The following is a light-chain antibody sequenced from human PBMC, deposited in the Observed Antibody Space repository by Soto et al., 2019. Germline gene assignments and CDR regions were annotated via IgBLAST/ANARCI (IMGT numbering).Light chain of an antibody. CDR2: KAS. J-gene: IGKJ2*01. CDR3: QQYNSYSMYT. Sequence: IQMTQSPSTLSASVGDRVTITCRASQSISSWLAWYQQKPGKAPKLLIYKASNLQIGVPSRFSGSGSGTEFTLTISSLQPDDFATYYCQQYNSYSMYTFGQGTKLEIK. CDR1: QSISSW. V-gene: IGKV1-5*03.